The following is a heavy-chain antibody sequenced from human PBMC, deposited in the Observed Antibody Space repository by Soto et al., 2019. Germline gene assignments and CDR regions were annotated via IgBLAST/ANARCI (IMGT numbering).Heavy chain of an antibody. V-gene: IGHV1-18*01. CDR3: ARVDLLGYCSGGSCFWFDP. J-gene: IGHJ5*02. Sequence: ASVKVSCKASGYTFTSYGISWVRQAPGQGLEWMGWISAYNGNTNYAQKLQGRVTMTTDTSTSTAYMELRSLRSDDTAVYYCARVDLLGYCSGGSCFWFDPWGQGTLVTVSS. D-gene: IGHD2-15*01. CDR1: GYTFTSYG. CDR2: ISAYNGNT.